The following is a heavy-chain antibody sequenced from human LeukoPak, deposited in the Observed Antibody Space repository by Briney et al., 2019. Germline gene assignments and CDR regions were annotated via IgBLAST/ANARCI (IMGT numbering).Heavy chain of an antibody. V-gene: IGHV4-31*03. CDR1: GGSISSGGYY. CDR3: ARTLYSSSWYPKLYYFDY. Sequence: SETLSLTCTVSGGSISSGGYYWSWIRQHPGKSLEWIGYIYYSGSTYYNPSLKSRVTISVDTSKNQFSLKLSSVTAADTAVYYCARTLYSSSWYPKLYYFDYWGQGTLVTVSS. D-gene: IGHD6-13*01. J-gene: IGHJ4*02. CDR2: IYYSGST.